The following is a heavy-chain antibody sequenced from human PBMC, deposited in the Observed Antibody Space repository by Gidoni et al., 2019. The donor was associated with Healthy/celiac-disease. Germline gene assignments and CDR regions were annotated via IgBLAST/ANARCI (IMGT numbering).Heavy chain of an antibody. CDR3: ARGYCSSTSCFSPSYYYYGMDV. V-gene: IGHV4-34*01. CDR2: INHSGST. J-gene: IGHJ6*02. D-gene: IGHD2-2*01. Sequence: QVQLQQWGAGLLKPSETLSLTCAVYGGSFRGYYWSWIRQPPGKGLEWIGEINHSGSTNYNPSLKSRVTISVDTSKNQFSLKLSSVTAADTAVYYCARGYCSSTSCFSPSYYYYGMDVWGQGTTVTVSS. CDR1: GGSFRGYY.